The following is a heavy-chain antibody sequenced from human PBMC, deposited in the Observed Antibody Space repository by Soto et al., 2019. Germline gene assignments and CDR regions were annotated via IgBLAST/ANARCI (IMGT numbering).Heavy chain of an antibody. Sequence: GGSLRLSCASSGFTFSSYAMSLVRQAPGKGLEWVSAISGSGGSPYYADSVKGRFTISRDNSKNTLYLQMNSLRAEDTAVYFCAKDEVATIHYFFDYWGQGTLVTVSS. CDR3: AKDEVATIHYFFDY. D-gene: IGHD5-12*01. CDR1: GFTFSSYA. V-gene: IGHV3-23*01. CDR2: ISGSGGSP. J-gene: IGHJ4*02.